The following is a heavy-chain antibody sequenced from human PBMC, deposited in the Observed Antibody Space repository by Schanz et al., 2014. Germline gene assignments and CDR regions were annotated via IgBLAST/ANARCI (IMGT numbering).Heavy chain of an antibody. J-gene: IGHJ3*02. CDR1: GFTVSSNY. CDR3: ARDRWDWNNAFDI. CDR2: IYSGGST. D-gene: IGHD1-1*01. Sequence: EVQLGESGGGLIQPGGSLRLSCAASGFTVSSNYMSWVRQAPGKGLEWVSVIYSGGSTYYADSVKGRFTISRDNSKNTLYLQMNSLRAEDTAVYYCARDRWDWNNAFDIWGQGTMVTVSS. V-gene: IGHV3-53*01.